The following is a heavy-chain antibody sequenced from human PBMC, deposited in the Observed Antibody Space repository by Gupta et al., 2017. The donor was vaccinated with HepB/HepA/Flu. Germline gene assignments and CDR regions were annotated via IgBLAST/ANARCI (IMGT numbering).Heavy chain of an antibody. Sequence: EVQLVASGGGLVQPGGSLRLSCVGSGFTFSFYSMNWVRQAPGKGLEWVSYITSSSTAISYAHSVKGRCTISRDNAKNSLNLQMSSLRGEDTAVYYCARGPNTYSNYSYYYYMDVWGKGTTVTVSS. CDR2: ITSSSTAI. CDR3: ARGPNTYSNYSYYYYMDV. J-gene: IGHJ6*03. D-gene: IGHD4-11*01. CDR1: GFTFSFYS. V-gene: IGHV3-48*01.